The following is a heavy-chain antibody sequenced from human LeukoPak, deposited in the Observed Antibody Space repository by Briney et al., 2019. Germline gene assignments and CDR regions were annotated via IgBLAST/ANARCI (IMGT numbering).Heavy chain of an antibody. CDR1: GYSFTDYY. Sequence: EASVRVSCKTSGYSFTDYYIHWVHQAPGQGLEWMGWINTKSGRTSSARKFQGRVTMTRDPSITTVYMDMAWLTSDDTAIYFCARADFIDAGPYLIGPWGQGTLVTVSS. CDR2: INTKSGRT. J-gene: IGHJ5*02. V-gene: IGHV1-2*02. D-gene: IGHD3-3*01. CDR3: ARADFIDAGPYLIGP.